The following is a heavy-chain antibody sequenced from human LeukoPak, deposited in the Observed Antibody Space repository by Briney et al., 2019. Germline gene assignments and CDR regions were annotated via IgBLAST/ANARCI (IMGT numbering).Heavy chain of an antibody. V-gene: IGHV3-21*04. CDR3: AKDSGYYDFWSGYYSYNWFDP. D-gene: IGHD3-3*01. Sequence: GGSLRLSCAASGITFSRYSMNWVRQAPGKGLGWVSSISTSSSYIYYADSVKGRFTISRDNSKNTLYLQMNSLRAEDTAVYYCAKDSGYYDFWSGYYSYNWFDPWGQGTLVTVSS. CDR2: ISTSSSYI. CDR1: GITFSRYS. J-gene: IGHJ5*02.